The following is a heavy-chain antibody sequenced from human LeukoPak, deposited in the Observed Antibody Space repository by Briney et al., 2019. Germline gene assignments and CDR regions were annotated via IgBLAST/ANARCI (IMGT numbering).Heavy chain of an antibody. D-gene: IGHD3-3*01. J-gene: IGHJ5*02. V-gene: IGHV4-30-4*08. CDR3: AREGYDFWSGYPNWFDP. CDR2: IYYSGST. Sequence: SWIRQPPGKGLEWIGYIYYSGSTYYNPSLKSRVTISVDTSKNQFSLKLSSVTAADTAVYYCAREGYDFWSGYPNWFDPWGQGTLVTVSS.